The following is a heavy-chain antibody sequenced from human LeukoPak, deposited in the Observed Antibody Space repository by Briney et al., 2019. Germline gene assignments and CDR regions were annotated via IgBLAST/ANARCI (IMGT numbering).Heavy chain of an antibody. J-gene: IGHJ4*02. CDR1: GYPFDNFG. D-gene: IGHD4-17*01. Sequence: ASVKVSCKASGYPFDNFGLTWVRQAPGQGLEWMGWISAYNGNTHYAQKFRGRLTMTTDTSTTTAYLELRSLKSDNTAVYYCARDRLGGDLTGESLYWGQGTLVTVSS. V-gene: IGHV1-18*01. CDR3: ARDRLGGDLTGESLY. CDR2: ISAYNGNT.